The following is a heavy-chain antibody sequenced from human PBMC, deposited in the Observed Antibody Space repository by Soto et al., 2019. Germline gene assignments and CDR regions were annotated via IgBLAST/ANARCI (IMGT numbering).Heavy chain of an antibody. D-gene: IGHD3-10*01. CDR2: IYYSGST. J-gene: IGHJ4*02. CDR3: ARGEGYYGSGSPYGGDFDY. CDR1: GGSISSGGYY. Sequence: QVPLQESGPGLVKPSQTLSLTCTVSGGSISSGGYYWSWIRQHPGKGLEWIGYIYYSGSTYYNPSLKSRVTISVDTSKNQFSLKLSSVTAADTAVYYCARGEGYYGSGSPYGGDFDYWGQGTLVTVSS. V-gene: IGHV4-31*03.